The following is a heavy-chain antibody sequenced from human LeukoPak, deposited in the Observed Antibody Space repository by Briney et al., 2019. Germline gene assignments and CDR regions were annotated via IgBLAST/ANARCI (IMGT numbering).Heavy chain of an antibody. Sequence: KTGGSLRLSCAASGFTFNTYSMNWVRQAPGKGLEWVSSISSSSSYIYYADSVKGLFTISRDNAKNSLYLQMNSLRAEDTAVYYCARETAGFDYWGQGTLVTVSS. J-gene: IGHJ4*02. V-gene: IGHV3-21*01. CDR1: GFTFNTYS. CDR2: ISSSSSYI. CDR3: ARETAGFDY.